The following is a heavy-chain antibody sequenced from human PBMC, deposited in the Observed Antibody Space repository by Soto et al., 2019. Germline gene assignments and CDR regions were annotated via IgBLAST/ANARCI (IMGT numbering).Heavy chain of an antibody. Sequence: QVQLVESGGGVVQPGRSLRLSCAASGFTFSSYGMHWVRQAPCKGLEWVAVIYDGSNKYYADSVKGRFTISRDNSKNTLSLQMNSLRAEDTAVYYCAKEVWSGPMDVWGQGTTVTVSS. CDR3: AKEVWSGPMDV. D-gene: IGHD3-3*01. CDR2: IYDGSNK. CDR1: GFTFSSYG. V-gene: IGHV3-30*18. J-gene: IGHJ6*01.